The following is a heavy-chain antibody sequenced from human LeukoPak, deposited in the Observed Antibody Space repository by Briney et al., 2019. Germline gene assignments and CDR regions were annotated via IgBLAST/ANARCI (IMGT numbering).Heavy chain of an antibody. J-gene: IGHJ5*02. CDR1: GGSISSYY. CDR2: IYTSGST. D-gene: IGHD3-22*01. CDR3: ARYAPSGYYDNWFDP. V-gene: IGHV4-4*07. Sequence: SETLSLTCTVSGGSISSYYWSWIRQPAGKGLEWIGRIYTSGSTNYNPSLKSRVTMSVDTSKNQFSLKLSSVTAADTAVYYCARYAPSGYYDNWFDPWGQGTLVTLSS.